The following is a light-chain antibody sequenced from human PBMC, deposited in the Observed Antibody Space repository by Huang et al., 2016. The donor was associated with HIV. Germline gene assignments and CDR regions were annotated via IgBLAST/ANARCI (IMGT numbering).Light chain of an antibody. J-gene: IGKJ1*01. Sequence: ELVFTQSPGTLSLSPGDRATLFWRASQSVSSSYIAWYQQKPGQAPRLLIYGASNRANGIPDRFSGSGSGTDFALTISRLEPEDFAVYYCQQYSSSPWTFGQGTKVEIK. CDR2: GAS. CDR1: QSVSSSY. CDR3: QQYSSSPWT. V-gene: IGKV3-20*01.